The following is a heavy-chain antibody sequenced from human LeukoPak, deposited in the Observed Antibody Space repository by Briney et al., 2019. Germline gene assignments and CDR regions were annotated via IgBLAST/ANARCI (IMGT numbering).Heavy chain of an antibody. Sequence: PSETLSLTCLVSGGSIRSSSYYWAWIRQPPGEGLEWIGSIHYGGNTRYNPSPKSRVTISIDTSKNQFSLNVNSLTAADTAVYHCARAFTYYYDSSGQRFDYWGQGTLVTVSS. J-gene: IGHJ4*02. CDR3: ARAFTYYYDSSGQRFDY. D-gene: IGHD3-22*01. CDR2: IHYGGNT. V-gene: IGHV4-39*01. CDR1: GGSIRSSSYY.